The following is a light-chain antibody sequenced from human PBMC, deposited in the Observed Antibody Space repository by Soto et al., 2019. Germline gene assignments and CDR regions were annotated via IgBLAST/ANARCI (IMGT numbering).Light chain of an antibody. Sequence: QSVLTQPASVSGSPGQSITISGTGTSSDVGGYNYVSWYQQHPGKAPKLMIYEVSNRPSGVSNRFSGSKSGNTASLTISGLQAEDEADYYCSSYTSSSTLVVFGGGTKLTVL. V-gene: IGLV2-14*01. CDR2: EVS. CDR3: SSYTSSSTLVV. J-gene: IGLJ2*01. CDR1: SSDVGGYNY.